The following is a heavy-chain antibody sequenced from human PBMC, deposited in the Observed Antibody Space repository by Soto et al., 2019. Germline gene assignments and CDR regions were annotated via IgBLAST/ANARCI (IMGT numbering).Heavy chain of an antibody. CDR2: INHSGST. J-gene: IGHJ4*02. CDR3: ARDLIAAAGNAGVDY. CDR1: GGSFSGYY. Sequence: PSETLSLTCAVYGGSFSGYYWSWIRQPPGKGLEWIGEINHSGSTNYNPSLKSRVTISVDTSKNQFSLKLSSVTAADTAVYYCARDLIAAAGNAGVDYWGQGTLVTVSS. D-gene: IGHD6-13*01. V-gene: IGHV4-34*01.